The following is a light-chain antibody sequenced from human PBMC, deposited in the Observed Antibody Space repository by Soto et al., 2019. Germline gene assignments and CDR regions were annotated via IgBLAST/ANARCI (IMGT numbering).Light chain of an antibody. CDR2: GAS. Sequence: ETVLTQSPGTLSLSPGERATLSCRASQSVSSSSLAWYQQKPGQAPSLLIYGASSRATGIPDRFSGSGSGTDFTLTISRLEPEDFAVYYCQHYGSSPLTFGGGTKVDIK. CDR1: QSVSSSS. V-gene: IGKV3-20*01. J-gene: IGKJ4*01. CDR3: QHYGSSPLT.